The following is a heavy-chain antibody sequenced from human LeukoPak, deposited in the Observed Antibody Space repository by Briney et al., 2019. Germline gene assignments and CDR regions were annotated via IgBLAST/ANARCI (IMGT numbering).Heavy chain of an antibody. CDR1: GFTFSSYA. Sequence: GGSLRLSCAASGFTFSSYAMRWVRQAPGKGLEWVSAISGSGGSTYYADSVKGRFTISRDNSKNTLYLQMNSLRAEDTAVYYCAKDLDCSSTSCYFRDYYYYGMAVWGQGTTVTVSS. J-gene: IGHJ6*02. D-gene: IGHD2-2*01. CDR3: AKDLDCSSTSCYFRDYYYYGMAV. V-gene: IGHV3-23*01. CDR2: ISGSGGST.